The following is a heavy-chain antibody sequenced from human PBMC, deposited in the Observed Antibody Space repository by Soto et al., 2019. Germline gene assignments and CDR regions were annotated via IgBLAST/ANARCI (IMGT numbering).Heavy chain of an antibody. CDR1: GGSISSYY. CDR2: IYYSGST. Sequence: SETLSLTCTVSGGSISSYYWTWIRQPPEKGLEWIGEIYYSGSTNYNPSLKSRVTISVDTSKNQFSLKLSSVTAADTAVYYCARELFGRSVWFDPWGQGTLVTVSS. D-gene: IGHD3-10*01. CDR3: ARELFGRSVWFDP. J-gene: IGHJ5*02. V-gene: IGHV4-59*01.